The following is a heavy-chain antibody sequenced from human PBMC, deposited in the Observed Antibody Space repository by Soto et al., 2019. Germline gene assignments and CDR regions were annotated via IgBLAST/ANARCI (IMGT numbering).Heavy chain of an antibody. CDR1: GYTFTSYG. V-gene: IGHV1-18*01. D-gene: IGHD2-2*01. Sequence: QVQLVQSGAEVKKPGASVKVSCKASGYTFTSYGISWVRQAPGQGLEWMGWISAYNGNTNYAQKLQGRVTMTTDTSXSXXYMELRSLRSDDTAVYYCARDDIVLVPAAMYGMDVWGQGTTVTVSS. J-gene: IGHJ6*02. CDR2: ISAYNGNT. CDR3: ARDDIVLVPAAMYGMDV.